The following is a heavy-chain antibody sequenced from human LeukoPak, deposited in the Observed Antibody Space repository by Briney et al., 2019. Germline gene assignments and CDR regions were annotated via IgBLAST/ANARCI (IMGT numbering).Heavy chain of an antibody. CDR2: IGGSGDKT. J-gene: IGHJ4*02. Sequence: GASLRLSCAATGFRCNRNAITGVPQAPGKGLEWVSTIGGSGDKTFYADSVKGRFTISRDNSKNMVHLQMNSLTGEDTALYYCVRRGDASSGWGDHDFWGQGALVTVSS. D-gene: IGHD6-19*01. CDR1: GFRCNRNA. CDR3: VRRGDASSGWGDHDF. V-gene: IGHV3-23*01.